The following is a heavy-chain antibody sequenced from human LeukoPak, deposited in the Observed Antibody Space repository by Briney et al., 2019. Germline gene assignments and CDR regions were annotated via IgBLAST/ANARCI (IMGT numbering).Heavy chain of an antibody. Sequence: SETLSLTCTVSGGSVSGGNYYCSWIRQSPGKGLEWIGYIHYSGSTVYNPSLKSRVTMSIDTSKNQFSLNLSSVTAADTAVYYCARTGSTGGYWGQRTLVTVSS. CDR2: IHYSGST. CDR1: GGSVSGGNYY. J-gene: IGHJ4*02. V-gene: IGHV4-61*01. D-gene: IGHD1-1*01. CDR3: ARTGSTGGY.